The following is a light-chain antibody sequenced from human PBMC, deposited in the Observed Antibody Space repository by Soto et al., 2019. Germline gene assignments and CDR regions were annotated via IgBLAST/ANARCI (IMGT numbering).Light chain of an antibody. CDR2: SNN. V-gene: IGLV1-44*01. CDR3: AAWDDSLNGYV. CDR1: SSNIGSNT. J-gene: IGLJ1*01. Sequence: QPVLTQPPSASGTPRQGVTISCSGSSSNIGSNTVNWYQQLPGTAPKVLIYSNNQRPSGVPDRFSGSKSGTSASLAISGLQSGDEADYYCAAWDDSLNGYVFGTGTKLTVL.